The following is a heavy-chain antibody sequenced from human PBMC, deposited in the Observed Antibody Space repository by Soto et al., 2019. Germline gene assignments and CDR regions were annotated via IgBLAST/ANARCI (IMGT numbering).Heavy chain of an antibody. CDR3: ANIVVVAAIVDY. CDR1: GFTFSSYA. D-gene: IGHD2-15*01. V-gene: IGHV3-23*01. Sequence: QPXGSLRLSCAASGFTFSSYAMSWVRQAPGKGLEWVSAISGSGGSTYYADSVKGRFTISRDNSKNTLYLQMNSLRAEDTAVYYCANIVVVAAIVDYWGQGTLVTVSS. J-gene: IGHJ4*02. CDR2: ISGSGGST.